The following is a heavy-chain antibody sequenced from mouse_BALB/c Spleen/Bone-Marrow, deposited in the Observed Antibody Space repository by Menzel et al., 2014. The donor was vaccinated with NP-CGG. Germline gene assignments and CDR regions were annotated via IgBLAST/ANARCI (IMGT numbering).Heavy chain of an antibody. CDR1: GYTFTDYA. CDR2: ISTYYGDA. Sequence: QVQLQQSGAELVRPGVSVKISCKGSGYTFTDYAMHWVKQSHAKSLEWIGVISTYYGDASYNQKFKGKATMTVDKSSSTAYMELTRLTSEDSAIYYCARDAMDYWGQGTSVTVSS. CDR3: ARDAMDY. J-gene: IGHJ4*01. V-gene: IGHV1S137*01.